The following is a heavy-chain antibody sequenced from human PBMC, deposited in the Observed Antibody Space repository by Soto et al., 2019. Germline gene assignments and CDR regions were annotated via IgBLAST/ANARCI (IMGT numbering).Heavy chain of an antibody. J-gene: IGHJ6*02. CDR3: AGGGVRGVITRTRDYYGMDV. D-gene: IGHD3-10*01. V-gene: IGHV5-51*01. CDR2: IYPGDSDT. Sequence: SGEYLKISCKGSGYSFTSYWIGWVRQMPGKGLEWMGIIYPGDSDTRYSPSFQGQVTISADKSISTAYLQWSSLKASDTAMYYCAGGGVRGVITRTRDYYGMDVWGQGTTVTVSS. CDR1: GYSFTSYW.